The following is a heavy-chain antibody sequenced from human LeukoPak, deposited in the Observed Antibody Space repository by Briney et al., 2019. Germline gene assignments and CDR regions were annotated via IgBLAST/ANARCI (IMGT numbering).Heavy chain of an antibody. D-gene: IGHD5-24*01. Sequence: GGSLRLSCAASGFTFSSYEMKWVRQAPGKGLEWVSYISSSGSTIYYADSVKGRFTISRDNAKNSLYLQMNSLRAEDTAVYYCARDTIYLSFDYWGQGTLVTVSS. CDR2: ISSSGSTI. CDR1: GFTFSSYE. CDR3: ARDTIYLSFDY. J-gene: IGHJ4*02. V-gene: IGHV3-48*03.